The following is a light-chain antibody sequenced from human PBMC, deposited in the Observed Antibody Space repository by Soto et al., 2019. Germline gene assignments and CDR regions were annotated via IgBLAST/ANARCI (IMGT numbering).Light chain of an antibody. CDR3: SSYTSSSTLYV. J-gene: IGLJ1*01. Sequence: QSVLTQPRSVSGSPGQSVTISCTGTSSDVGGYNYVSWYQQYPGKAPKLMIYDVSNRPSGVSDRFSGSKSGNTASLTISGFQAGDEADYYCSSYTSSSTLYVFGTGTKVTVL. V-gene: IGLV2-14*03. CDR2: DVS. CDR1: SSDVGGYNY.